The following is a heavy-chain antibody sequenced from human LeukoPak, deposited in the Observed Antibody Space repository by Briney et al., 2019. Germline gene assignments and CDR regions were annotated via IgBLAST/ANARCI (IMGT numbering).Heavy chain of an antibody. CDR1: RYSVSSISAV. V-gene: IGHV6-1*01. J-gene: IGHJ6*02. CDR3: ARCYNYYGMDV. Sequence: PSETVSLTCAISRYSVSSISAVWQSVRQAPSRVLGWLGRTDYSSKWYNDYAVSVKSRITINPDTSKNQFSLQLNSVTPEDVDVYYCARCYNYYGMDVWGQGTTVTVSS. CDR2: TDYSSKWYN.